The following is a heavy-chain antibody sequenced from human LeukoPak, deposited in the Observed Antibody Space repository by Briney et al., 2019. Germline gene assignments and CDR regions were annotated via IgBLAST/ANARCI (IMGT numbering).Heavy chain of an antibody. CDR3: ARHYGP. D-gene: IGHD3-10*01. CDR2: IYDSGST. J-gene: IGHJ5*02. Sequence: SETLSLTCTVSGGSIRSSYYYWGWIRQPPGKGLEWIGSIYDSGSTYYNPSLKSRVPISVDTSKNQFSLKLHSVTAADKAVYYCARHYGPWGQGTLVTVSS. V-gene: IGHV4-39*01. CDR1: GGSIRSSYYY.